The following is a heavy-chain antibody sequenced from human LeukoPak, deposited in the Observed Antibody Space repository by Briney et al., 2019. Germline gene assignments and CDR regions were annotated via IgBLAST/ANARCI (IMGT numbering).Heavy chain of an antibody. CDR1: GFTFGTFG. CDR2: ISYDGSSE. J-gene: IGHJ4*02. CDR3: AKGSLQLTDHFDY. Sequence: GGSLRLSCAASGFTFGTFGMHWVRQAPGKGLEWVAFISYDGSSEYDADSVKGRFTISRDNAKNSLYLQMNSLRAEDTALYYCAKGSLQLTDHFDYWGQGTLVTVSS. V-gene: IGHV3-30*18. D-gene: IGHD5-24*01.